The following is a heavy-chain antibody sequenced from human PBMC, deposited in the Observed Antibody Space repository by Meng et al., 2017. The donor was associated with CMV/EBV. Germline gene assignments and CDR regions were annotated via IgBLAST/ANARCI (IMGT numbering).Heavy chain of an antibody. CDR1: GGTISRVDYY. Sequence: SDPGPVKPSPARSLTCTGSGGTISRVDYYWSWIRQPPGKGLEWIGYIYYSGSTYYNPSLKSRVTISVDTSKNQFSLKLSSVTAADTAVYYCARVMGPNRTPYYFDYWGQETLVTVSS. D-gene: IGHD1-14*01. J-gene: IGHJ4*02. CDR3: ARVMGPNRTPYYFDY. CDR2: IYYSGST. V-gene: IGHV4-30-4*08.